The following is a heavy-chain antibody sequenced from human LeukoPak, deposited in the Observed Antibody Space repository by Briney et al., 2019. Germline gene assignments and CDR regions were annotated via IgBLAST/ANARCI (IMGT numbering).Heavy chain of an antibody. V-gene: IGHV1-24*01. J-gene: IGHJ3*02. Sequence: GASVKVSCKVSGDTLTELSMHWVRQAPGKGLEWMGGFDPKEGERVYAQNFQGRFTMTEDTSTDTAYMELSSLRSEDTAVYYCATVNSYDYVWGSHEVKAFDIWGQGTMVTVSS. D-gene: IGHD3-16*01. CDR1: GDTLTELS. CDR3: ATVNSYDYVWGSHEVKAFDI. CDR2: FDPKEGER.